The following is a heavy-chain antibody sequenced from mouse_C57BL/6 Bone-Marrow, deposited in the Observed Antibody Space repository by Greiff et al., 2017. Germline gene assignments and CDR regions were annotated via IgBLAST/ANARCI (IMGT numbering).Heavy chain of an antibody. CDR3: ADDYGSAWYDMDY. CDR1: GYTFTSYW. V-gene: IGHV1-55*01. CDR2: IYPSSGST. Sequence: QVQLQQPGAELVKPGASVKLSCKASGYTFTSYWINWVKQRPGQGLEWIGDIYPSSGSTNYNEKFKSKATLTVDTSSSTAYMQLSSLTSKDSAVDSCADDYGSAWYDMDYWGQGTSGTVAS. J-gene: IGHJ4*01. D-gene: IGHD2-1*01.